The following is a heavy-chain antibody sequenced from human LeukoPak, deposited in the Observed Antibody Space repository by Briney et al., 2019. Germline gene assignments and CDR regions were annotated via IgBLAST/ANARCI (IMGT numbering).Heavy chain of an antibody. V-gene: IGHV3-30*03. Sequence: GTSLRLSCAASGFTFSGCGMHWVRQAPGKGLEWVALISYDGSNKYYADSVKGRFTISRDNSKNTLYLQMNTLRGEDTAVYYCAGGIGLEYWGQGTLVTVSS. CDR3: AGGIGLEY. CDR1: GFTFSGCG. D-gene: IGHD6-13*01. J-gene: IGHJ4*02. CDR2: ISYDGSNK.